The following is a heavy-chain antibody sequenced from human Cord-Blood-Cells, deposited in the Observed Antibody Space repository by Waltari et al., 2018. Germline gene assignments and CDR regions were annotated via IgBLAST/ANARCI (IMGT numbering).Heavy chain of an antibody. CDR2: INPNSGGT. D-gene: IGHD3-9*01. Sequence: QVQLVQSGAEVKKPGASVKVSCKASGYTFTGYYMHWVRQAPGQGLEWMGRINPNSGGTNYAQKFQGRVTMTRDTSISTAYMELSRLRSDDTAVYYCARNYDILTGYYNWFDPGAREPWSQSPQ. V-gene: IGHV1-2*06. J-gene: IGHJ5*02. CDR1: GYTFTGYY. CDR3: ARNYDILTGYYNWFDP.